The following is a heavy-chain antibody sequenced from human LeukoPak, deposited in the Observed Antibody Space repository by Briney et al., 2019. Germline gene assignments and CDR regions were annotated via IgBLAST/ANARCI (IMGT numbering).Heavy chain of an antibody. V-gene: IGHV3-23*01. D-gene: IGHD6-13*01. CDR3: AKSLGDTSTWYRLWDS. Sequence: GGSLRLSCAASGFTFSTYAMYWVRQAPGKRLDWVSAISPSGDSTNYADSVKGRFTISRDNSRNTHYLQMNSLRAEDTAIYYCAKSLGDTSTWYRLWDSWGQGTLVTVSS. CDR1: GFTFSTYA. CDR2: ISPSGDST. J-gene: IGHJ4*02.